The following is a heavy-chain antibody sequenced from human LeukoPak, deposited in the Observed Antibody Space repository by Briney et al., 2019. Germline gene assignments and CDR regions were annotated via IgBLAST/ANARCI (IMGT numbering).Heavy chain of an antibody. V-gene: IGHV3-30*04. CDR2: ISYDGSNK. D-gene: IGHD3-3*01. CDR3: ARGLNDSWTGENY. J-gene: IGHJ4*02. Sequence: GRSLRLSCAASGFTFSSYAMHWVRQAPGKGLEWVAVISYDGSNKYYADSVEGRFTISRDNSKNTLYLQMNSLRAEDTAVYYCARGLNDSWTGENYWGQGTLVTVSS. CDR1: GFTFSSYA.